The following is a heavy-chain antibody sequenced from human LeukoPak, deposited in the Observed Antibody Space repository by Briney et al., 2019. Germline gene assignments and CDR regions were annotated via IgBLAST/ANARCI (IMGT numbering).Heavy chain of an antibody. D-gene: IGHD1-26*01. CDR3: AREAGAAPDY. J-gene: IGHJ4*02. CDR1: GYTFTVYY. V-gene: IGHV1-2*06. Sequence: ASVKVSCKTSGYTFTVYYMHWVRQAPGQGLEWMGRIDPNSGGTRYAQKFQGRVTMTRDTTISTVYMELSRLTDDDTAVYYCAREAGAAPDYWGQGTLVTVSS. CDR2: IDPNSGGT.